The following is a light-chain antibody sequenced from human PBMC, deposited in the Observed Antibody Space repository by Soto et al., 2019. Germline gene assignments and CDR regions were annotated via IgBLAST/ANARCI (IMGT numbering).Light chain of an antibody. CDR3: LQDYNYPPT. V-gene: IGKV1-6*01. CDR2: SAS. J-gene: IGKJ4*01. Sequence: AIQMTQSPSSLSASVGDRVTITCRASQGIRDDLGWYQQKPGKAPKLLIYSASSLQSGVPSRFSGSGSGTDFTLTISSLQPEDFATYYCLQDYNYPPTFGGGTKVEIK. CDR1: QGIRDD.